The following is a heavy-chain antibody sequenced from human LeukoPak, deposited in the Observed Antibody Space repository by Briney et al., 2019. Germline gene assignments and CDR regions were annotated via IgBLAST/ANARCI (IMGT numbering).Heavy chain of an antibody. D-gene: IGHD2-15*01. CDR3: ARASDCSGGSCPISY. CDR2: IIPIFGTA. J-gene: IGHJ4*02. Sequence: GASVKVSCKASGGTFSSYAISWVRQAPGQGLEWTGRIIPIFGTANYAQKFQGRVTITTDESTSTAYMELSSLRSEDTAVYYCARASDCSGGSCPISYWGQGTLVTVSS. V-gene: IGHV1-69*05. CDR1: GGTFSSYA.